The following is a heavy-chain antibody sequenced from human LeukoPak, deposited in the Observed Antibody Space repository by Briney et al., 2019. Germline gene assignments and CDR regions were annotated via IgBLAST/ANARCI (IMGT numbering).Heavy chain of an antibody. CDR3: ATYDFWSAEFDY. D-gene: IGHD3-3*01. Sequence: PGGSLRLSCAASGFTFSSYSMNWVRQAPGKGLEWVSSISSSSSYIYCADSVKGRFTISRDNAKNSLYLQMNSLRAEDTAVYYCATYDFWSAEFDYWGQGTLVTVSS. CDR1: GFTFSSYS. J-gene: IGHJ4*02. V-gene: IGHV3-21*01. CDR2: ISSSSSYI.